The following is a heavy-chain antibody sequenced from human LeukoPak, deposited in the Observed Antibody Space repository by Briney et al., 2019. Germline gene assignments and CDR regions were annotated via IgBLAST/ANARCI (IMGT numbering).Heavy chain of an antibody. J-gene: IGHJ5*02. CDR2: VNLQGST. CDR3: ARRIPGFLCDL. Sequence: GSLRLSCAASGVTFSTHAMHWVRQAPGKGLEWIGEVNLQGSTNYNPSLMGRVAISVDMSENHISLQLTSVTAADTAVYYCARRIPGFLCDLWGLGTLVTVSS. CDR1: GVTFSTHA. V-gene: IGHV4-34*01. D-gene: IGHD2-21*01.